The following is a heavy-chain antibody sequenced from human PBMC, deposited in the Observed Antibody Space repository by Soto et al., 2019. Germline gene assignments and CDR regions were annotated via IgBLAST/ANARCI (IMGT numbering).Heavy chain of an antibody. D-gene: IGHD6-19*01. CDR3: ANEAWYRSGSTGYYFDY. CDR2: ISGRGGST. Sequence: EVQLLESGGGLVQPGGSLRLSCAASGFTFSSYAMTWVRQAPGKGLEWVSAISGRGGSTYYADSVKGRFTISRDNSKNTLYLQRNSLSAEDTAVYYCANEAWYRSGSTGYYFDYWGQGTLVTVSS. CDR1: GFTFSSYA. V-gene: IGHV3-23*01. J-gene: IGHJ4*02.